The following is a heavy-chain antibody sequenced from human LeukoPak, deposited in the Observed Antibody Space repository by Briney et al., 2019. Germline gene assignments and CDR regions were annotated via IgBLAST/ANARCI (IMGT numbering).Heavy chain of an antibody. Sequence: GASVKVSCKVSGYTLTELSMHWVRQAPGKGLEWMGGFDPEDGETIYAQKFQGRVTTTTDTSTSTAYMELRSLRSDDTAVYYCARDLQKVYLQWELHFDYWGQGTLVTVSS. CDR1: GYTLTELS. J-gene: IGHJ4*02. D-gene: IGHD1-26*01. CDR3: ARDLQKVYLQWELHFDY. V-gene: IGHV1-24*01. CDR2: FDPEDGET.